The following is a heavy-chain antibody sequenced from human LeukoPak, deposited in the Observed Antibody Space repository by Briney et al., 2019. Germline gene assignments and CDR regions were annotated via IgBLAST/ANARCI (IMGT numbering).Heavy chain of an antibody. V-gene: IGHV4-59*12. CDR1: GGSISSYY. D-gene: IGHD4-17*01. J-gene: IGHJ4*02. CDR3: ARGVYYGDLDY. Sequence: SETLSLTCTVSGGSISSYYWSWIRQPPGKGLEWIGYIYYSGSTNHNPSLKSRVTISVDTSKNQFSLKLSSVTAADTAVYYCARGVYYGDLDYWGQGTLVTVSS. CDR2: IYYSGST.